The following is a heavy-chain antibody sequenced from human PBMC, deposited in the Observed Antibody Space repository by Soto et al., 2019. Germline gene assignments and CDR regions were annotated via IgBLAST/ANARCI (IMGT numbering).Heavy chain of an antibody. J-gene: IGHJ4*02. V-gene: IGHV3-33*01. CDR1: GLTFSNYG. CDR2: IWYDGSNK. Sequence: QVQLVESGGGVVQPGRSLRLSCAASGLTFSNYGMHWVRQAPGKGLEWVALIWYDGSNKYYADSVKGRFTISRDNSKNPLYLKISGLGAEDTAVYYCARDEGEGGGPPFDYGGQGPLFTVSP. CDR3: ARDEGEGGGPPFDY. D-gene: IGHD3-16*01.